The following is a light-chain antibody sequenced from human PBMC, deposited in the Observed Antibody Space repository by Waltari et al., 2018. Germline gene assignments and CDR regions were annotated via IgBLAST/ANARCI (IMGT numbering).Light chain of an antibody. CDR2: ATS. J-gene: IGKJ4*01. CDR1: QTITS. CDR3: QQRSGWPLT. Sequence: IVLTHSPGTLSLSPGERATLSCRASQTITSLAWYQQTPGQAPMLLIYATSTRATGIPPRFTGSGSGTDFTLTINGLEPDDSAVYYCQQRSGWPLTFGGGTKVEIK. V-gene: IGKV3-11*01.